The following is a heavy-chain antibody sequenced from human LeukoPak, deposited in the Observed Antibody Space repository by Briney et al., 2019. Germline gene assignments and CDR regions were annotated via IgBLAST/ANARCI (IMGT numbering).Heavy chain of an antibody. J-gene: IGHJ6*03. CDR3: ARDHSGYVHWYYYYYMDV. D-gene: IGHD5-12*01. V-gene: IGHV3-74*01. Sequence: GGSLRLSCAASGFTFSSYWMHWVRQAPGKGLVWVSRISSDGSSTSYADSVKGRFTISRDNAKNTLYLQMNSLRAEDTAVYYCARDHSGYVHWYYYYYMDVWGKGTTVTVSS. CDR1: GFTFSSYW. CDR2: ISSDGSST.